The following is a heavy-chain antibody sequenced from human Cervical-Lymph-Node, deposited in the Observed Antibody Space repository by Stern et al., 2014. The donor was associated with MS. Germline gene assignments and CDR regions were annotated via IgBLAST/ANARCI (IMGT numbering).Heavy chain of an antibody. J-gene: IGHJ5*02. V-gene: IGHV1-69*01. Sequence: VQLVQSGAEVKKPGSSVKVSCQASGGTLISYPISWVRQAPGQGLEWLGGIMPILGTSNYAHKFQGRDTITADESTTTIYMELRSLKSEDTAVYYCARHLGSHESGWFDPWGQGTLVTVSS. CDR2: IMPILGTS. D-gene: IGHD1-26*01. CDR1: GGTLISYP. CDR3: ARHLGSHESGWFDP.